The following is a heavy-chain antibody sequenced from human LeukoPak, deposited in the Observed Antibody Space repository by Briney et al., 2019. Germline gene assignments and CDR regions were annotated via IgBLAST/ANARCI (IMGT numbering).Heavy chain of an antibody. D-gene: IGHD6-13*01. CDR3: AKDGIAAAGRGAFDI. CDR1: GFTFDDYA. CDR2: ISWNSGSI. V-gene: IGHV3-9*01. Sequence: GGSLRLSCAASGFTFDDYAMHWVRQAPGKGLEWVSGISWNSGSIGYADSVKGRFTISRDNAKNSLYLQMNSLRAEDTALYYCAKDGIAAAGRGAFDIWGQGTMVTVSS. J-gene: IGHJ3*02.